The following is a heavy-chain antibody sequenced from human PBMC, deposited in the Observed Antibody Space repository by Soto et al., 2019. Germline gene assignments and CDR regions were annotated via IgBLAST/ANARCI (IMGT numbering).Heavy chain of an antibody. J-gene: IGHJ2*01. Sequence: QVQLVQSGAEVKKPGASVKVSCKASGYTFTNYAMHWVRQAPGQRLEWMGWINAGNGNTKYSQKFQGXVTXTRXTSASTAYMELSSLRSEDTAVYYCARGGSLYWYFDLWGRGTLVTVSS. CDR2: INAGNGNT. V-gene: IGHV1-3*01. D-gene: IGHD1-26*01. CDR1: GYTFTNYA. CDR3: ARGGSLYWYFDL.